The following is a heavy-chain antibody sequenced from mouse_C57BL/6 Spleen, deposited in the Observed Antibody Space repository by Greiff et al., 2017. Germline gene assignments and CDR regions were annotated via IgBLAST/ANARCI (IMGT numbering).Heavy chain of an antibody. J-gene: IGHJ4*01. D-gene: IGHD1-1*01. CDR1: GFSLTSYG. CDR2: IWRGGST. V-gene: IGHV2-5*01. CDR3: AIITTVVAYYAMDY. Sequence: QVHVKQSGPGLVQPSQSLSITCTVSGFSLTSYGVHWVRQSPGKGLEWLGVIWRGGSTDYNAAFMSRLSITKDNSKSQVFFKMNSLQADDTAIYYCAIITTVVAYYAMDYWGQGTSVTVSS.